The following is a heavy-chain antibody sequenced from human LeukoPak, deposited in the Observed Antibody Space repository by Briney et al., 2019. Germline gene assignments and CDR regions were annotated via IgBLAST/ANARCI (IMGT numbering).Heavy chain of an antibody. J-gene: IGHJ4*02. V-gene: IGHV5-51*01. CDR1: GYSFTSYW. D-gene: IGHD3-22*01. CDR2: IYPGDSDT. CDR3: ARLSYDSSGYALLGFDY. Sequence: GESLKISCKGSGYSFTSYWIGWVRQMPGKCLEWMGIIYPGDSDTRYSPSFQGQVTISADKSISTAYLQWSSLKASDTAMYYCARLSYDSSGYALLGFDYWGQGTLVTVSS.